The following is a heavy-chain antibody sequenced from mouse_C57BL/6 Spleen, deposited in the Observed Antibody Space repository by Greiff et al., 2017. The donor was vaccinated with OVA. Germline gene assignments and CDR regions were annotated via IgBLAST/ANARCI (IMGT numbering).Heavy chain of an antibody. CDR3: ARWLLRGGFAY. D-gene: IGHD2-3*01. CDR1: GYSFTGYY. Sequence: EVMLVESGPELVKPGASVKISCKASGYSFTGYYMNWVKQSPEKSLEWIGEINPSTGGTTYNQKFKAKATLTVDKSSSTAYMQLKSLTSEDSAVYYCARWLLRGGFAYWGQGTLVTVSA. V-gene: IGHV1-42*01. CDR2: INPSTGGT. J-gene: IGHJ3*01.